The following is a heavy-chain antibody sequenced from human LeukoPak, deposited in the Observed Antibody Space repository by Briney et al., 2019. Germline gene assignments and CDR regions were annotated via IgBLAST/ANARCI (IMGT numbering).Heavy chain of an antibody. J-gene: IGHJ5*02. CDR3: ARASEQQIIFYLEKTIDR. CDR1: GGSFSGYY. D-gene: IGHD6-13*01. CDR2: INHSGST. V-gene: IGHV4-34*01. Sequence: SETLSLTCAVYGGSFSGYYWSWIRQPPGKGLEWIGEINHSGSTNYNPSLKSRVTISVDTSKNQFSLKLSSVTAADAAIYYCARASEQQIIFYLEKTIDRWGQGTLVAVSS.